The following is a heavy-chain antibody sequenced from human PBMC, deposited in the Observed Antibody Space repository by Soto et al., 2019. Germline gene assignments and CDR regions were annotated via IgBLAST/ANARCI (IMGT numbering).Heavy chain of an antibody. J-gene: IGHJ4*02. D-gene: IGHD5-12*01. Sequence: LSLTCAVSGYSISSGYYWGWIRQPPGKGLEWIGSIYHSGSTYYNPSLKSRVTISVDTSKNQFSLKLSSVTAADTAVYYCARVAGTTIKYFDYWGQGTLVTVSS. CDR2: IYHSGST. V-gene: IGHV4-38-2*01. CDR3: ARVAGTTIKYFDY. CDR1: GYSISSGYY.